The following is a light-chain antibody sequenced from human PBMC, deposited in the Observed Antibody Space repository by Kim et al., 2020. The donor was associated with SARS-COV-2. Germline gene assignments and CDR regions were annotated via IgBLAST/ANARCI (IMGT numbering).Light chain of an antibody. CDR1: KRKKQND. J-gene: IGKJ3*01. V-gene: IGKV3-20*01. Sequence: GERDTHECRAGKRKKQNDIAWYEKEPGQDPRHLNYGALSRANGITDRLSGSGSGTDFNLKIKRLEPEDFAEYYGKQYGYKPPKIGPGTKVDNK. CDR3: KQYGYKPPK. CDR2: GAL.